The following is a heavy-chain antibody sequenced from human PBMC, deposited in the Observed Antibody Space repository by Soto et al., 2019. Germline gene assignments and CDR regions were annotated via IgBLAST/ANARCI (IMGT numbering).Heavy chain of an antibody. CDR3: ARRRIAVAGTLGYYYYGMDV. J-gene: IGHJ6*02. D-gene: IGHD6-19*01. CDR2: IIPIFGTA. Sequence: SVKVSCKASGGTFSSYAISWVRQAPGQGLEWMGGIIPIFGTANYAQKFQGRVTITADESTSTAYMELSSLRSEDTAVYYCARRRIAVAGTLGYYYYGMDVWGQGTLVTVSS. CDR1: GGTFSSYA. V-gene: IGHV1-69*13.